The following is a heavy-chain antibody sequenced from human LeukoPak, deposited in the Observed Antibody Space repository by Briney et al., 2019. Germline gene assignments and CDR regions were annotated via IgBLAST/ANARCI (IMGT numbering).Heavy chain of an antibody. V-gene: IGHV1-8*01. J-gene: IGHJ4*02. Sequence: ASVKVSCKASGYTFTSYDINWVRQATGQRLEWMGWMNPNSGNTGYAQKFQGRVTMTRNTSISTAYMELSSLRSEDTAVYYCAKANYYDSAGYPGYWGQGTLVTVSS. CDR2: MNPNSGNT. CDR3: AKANYYDSAGYPGY. D-gene: IGHD3-22*01. CDR1: GYTFTSYD.